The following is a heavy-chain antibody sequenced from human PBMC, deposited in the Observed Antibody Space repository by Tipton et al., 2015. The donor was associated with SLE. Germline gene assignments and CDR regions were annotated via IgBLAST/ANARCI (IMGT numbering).Heavy chain of an antibody. CDR2: INHSGST. V-gene: IGHV4-34*01. CDR1: GGSFSGYY. Sequence: TLSLTCAVYGGSFSGYYWSWIRQPPGKGLEWIGEINHSGSTNYNPSLKSRVTISVDTSKNQFSLKLSSVTAADTAVYYCAISSSYDSSGYYEPASGFDIWGQVTMVTVSS. J-gene: IGHJ3*02. CDR3: AISSSYDSSGYYEPASGFDI. D-gene: IGHD3-22*01.